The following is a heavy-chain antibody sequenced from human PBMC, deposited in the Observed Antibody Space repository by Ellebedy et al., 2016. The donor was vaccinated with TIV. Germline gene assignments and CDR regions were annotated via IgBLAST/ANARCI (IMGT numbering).Heavy chain of an antibody. J-gene: IGHJ3*02. CDR1: GFTFSSYW. CDR2: IKQDGSEK. CDR3: ARVLVRPRGAFDI. V-gene: IGHV3-7*01. Sequence: GESLKISCAASGFTFSSYWMSWVRQAPGKGLEWVANIKQDGSEKYYVDSVKGRFTISRDNAKNSLYLQMNSLRAEDTAVYSCARVLVRPRGAFDIWGQGTMVTVSS. D-gene: IGHD3-10*01.